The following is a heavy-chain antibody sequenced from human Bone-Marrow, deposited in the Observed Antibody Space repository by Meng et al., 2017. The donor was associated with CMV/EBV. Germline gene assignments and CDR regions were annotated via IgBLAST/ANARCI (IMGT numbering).Heavy chain of an antibody. D-gene: IGHD1-26*01. Sequence: SETLSLTCAISGDSVSSNSAAWNWIRQSPSRGLEWLGRTYYRSKWYNDYAASVQSRITINADTSKNQFSLQLSSVTPEDTAVYYCASYSGSYFRIWGQGPMVTVSS. CDR1: GDSVSSNSAA. CDR3: ASYSGSYFRI. CDR2: TYYRSKWYN. V-gene: IGHV6-1*01. J-gene: IGHJ3*02.